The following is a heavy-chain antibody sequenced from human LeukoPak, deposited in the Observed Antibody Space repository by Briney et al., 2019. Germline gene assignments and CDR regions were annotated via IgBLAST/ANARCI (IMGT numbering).Heavy chain of an antibody. CDR3: AKPFYDILTASYYGMDV. Sequence: GGSLRLSCAASGFTFSYSWMHWVRQAPGKGLVWVSRINSDGSSTTYADSVKGRFTISRDNSKNTLYLQLNSLRAEDTAVYYCAKPFYDILTASYYGMDVWGQGTTVTVSS. V-gene: IGHV3-74*01. CDR2: INSDGSST. D-gene: IGHD3-9*01. J-gene: IGHJ6*02. CDR1: GFTFSYSW.